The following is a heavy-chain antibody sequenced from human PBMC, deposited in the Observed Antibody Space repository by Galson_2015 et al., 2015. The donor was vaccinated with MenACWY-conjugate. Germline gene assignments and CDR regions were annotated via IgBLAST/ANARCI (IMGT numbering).Heavy chain of an antibody. CDR2: ISSTSTTI. CDR3: ARVYGSGTYYMGWFDH. D-gene: IGHD3-10*01. J-gene: IGHJ5*02. Sequence: SLRLSCAASRISFRTYNMNWVRQAPGKGLEWVSYISSTSTTIYYADSVKGRFTISRDNAKNSLYLQMNSLRDEDTAVYYCARVYGSGTYYMGWFDHWGQGTLVTVS. V-gene: IGHV3-48*02. CDR1: RISFRTYN.